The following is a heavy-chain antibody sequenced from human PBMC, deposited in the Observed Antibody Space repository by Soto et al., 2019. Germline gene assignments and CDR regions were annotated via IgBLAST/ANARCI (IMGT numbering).Heavy chain of an antibody. D-gene: IGHD2-2*01. CDR3: ARDPAKNCSSTSCQGWFDP. CDR2: ISYDGSNK. Sequence: GGSLRLSCAASGFTFSSYAMHWVRQAPGKGLEWVAVISYDGSNKYYADSVKGRFTISRDNSKNTLYLQMNSLRAEDTAVYYCARDPAKNCSSTSCQGWFDPWGQGTLVTVSS. J-gene: IGHJ5*02. CDR1: GFTFSSYA. V-gene: IGHV3-30*04.